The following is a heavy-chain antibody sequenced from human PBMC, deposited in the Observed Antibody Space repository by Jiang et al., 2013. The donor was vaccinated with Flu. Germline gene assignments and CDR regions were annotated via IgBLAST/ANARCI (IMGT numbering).Heavy chain of an antibody. J-gene: IGHJ4*02. D-gene: IGHD3-3*01. CDR2: IFHTGAT. Sequence: SGPGLVKPSGTLSLTCAVSGGSISSSNWWSWVRQSPGQGLEWIGEIFHTGATNYNSSLTGRVTMSVDTSSNQFSLKLESVTAADTAFYYCAREQVSFGVVNYFDFWGQGALVTVSS. CDR3: AREQVSFGVVNYFDF. CDR1: GGSISSSNW. V-gene: IGHV4-4*02.